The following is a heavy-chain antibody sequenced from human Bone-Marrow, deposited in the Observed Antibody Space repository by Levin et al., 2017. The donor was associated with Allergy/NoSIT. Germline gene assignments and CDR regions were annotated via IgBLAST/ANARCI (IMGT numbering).Heavy chain of an antibody. CDR2: INHSGST. J-gene: IGHJ6*02. D-gene: IGHD2-2*01. Sequence: SQTLSLTCAVYGGSFSGSYWSWIRQPPGKGLEWIGEINHSGSTNYNPSLKSRVTISVDTSKNQFSLKLSSVTAADTAVYYCARGRGVVVPAAMVSYYYGMDVWGQGTTVTVSS. CDR3: ARGRGVVVPAAMVSYYYGMDV. V-gene: IGHV4-34*01. CDR1: GGSFSGSY.